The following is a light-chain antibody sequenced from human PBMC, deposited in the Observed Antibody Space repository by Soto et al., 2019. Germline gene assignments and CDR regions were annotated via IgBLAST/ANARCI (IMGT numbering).Light chain of an antibody. CDR2: DVS. CDR1: SSDVGDYNY. V-gene: IGLV2-11*01. Sequence: QSALTQPRSVSGSPGQSVTISCTGTSSDVGDYNYVPWYQQHPGKAPKLMIYDVSKRPSGVPDRFSGSKSGNTASLTISGLQAEDEADYYCCSYAGSYTHYVFGTGTKLTVL. CDR3: CSYAGSYTHYV. J-gene: IGLJ1*01.